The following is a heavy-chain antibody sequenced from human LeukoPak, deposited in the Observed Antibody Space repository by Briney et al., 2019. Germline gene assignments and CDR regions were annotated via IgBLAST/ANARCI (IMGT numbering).Heavy chain of an antibody. V-gene: IGHV4-34*01. D-gene: IGHD3-10*01. CDR1: SGSFSGHF. CDR3: ARSGVAALLTYYYYGMDV. Sequence: KPSETLSLTCAVYSGSFSGHFWSWIRQPPGKGLEWIGEINHSGDTNYNPSLKSRLSILVDTSKNQFSLKVKSVTAADTAVYYCARSGVAALLTYYYYGMDVWGQGTTVTVSS. J-gene: IGHJ6*02. CDR2: INHSGDT.